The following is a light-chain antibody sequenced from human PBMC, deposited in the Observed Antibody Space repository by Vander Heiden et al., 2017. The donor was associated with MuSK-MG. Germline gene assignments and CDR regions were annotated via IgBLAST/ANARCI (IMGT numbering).Light chain of an antibody. CDR1: SSNIGAGYD. CDR2: GNS. CDR3: QSYDSSLSGSVV. J-gene: IGLJ2*01. V-gene: IGLV1-40*01. Sequence: QSVLTQPPSVSGAPGQSVTISCTGSSSNIGAGYDVHWYQQLPGTAPKLLIYGNSNRPSGVPDRFSGSKSGTSASLAITGLQAEDEADYYCQSYDSSLSGSVVFGGGTKLTVL.